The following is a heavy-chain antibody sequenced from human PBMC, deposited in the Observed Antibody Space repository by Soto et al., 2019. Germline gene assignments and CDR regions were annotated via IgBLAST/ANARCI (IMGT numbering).Heavy chain of an antibody. D-gene: IGHD1-26*01. Sequence: GSLRLSCEGSGFIVSVYGISWVRQSPEKGLQWVSAMSGSGGSRYYADSVKGRFTISRDNSKNTVYLQMSSLRGDDTAIYYCAKTFGSNWLLDYWGQGTPVTVS. CDR2: MSGSGGSR. CDR1: GFIVSVYG. CDR3: AKTFGSNWLLDY. V-gene: IGHV3-23*01. J-gene: IGHJ4*02.